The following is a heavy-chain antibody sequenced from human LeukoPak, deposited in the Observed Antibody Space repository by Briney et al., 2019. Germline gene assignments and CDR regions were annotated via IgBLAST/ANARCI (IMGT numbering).Heavy chain of an antibody. D-gene: IGHD5-12*01. Sequence: GGSLRLSCAASGFTFDDYAMPWVRHAPGKGLEWVSGISWNSGSIGYADSVKGRFTISRDNAKNSLYLQMNSLRAEDTALYYCAKDIGSGGYSGFSYWGQGTLVTVSS. CDR2: ISWNSGSI. CDR1: GFTFDDYA. J-gene: IGHJ4*02. CDR3: AKDIGSGGYSGFSY. V-gene: IGHV3-9*01.